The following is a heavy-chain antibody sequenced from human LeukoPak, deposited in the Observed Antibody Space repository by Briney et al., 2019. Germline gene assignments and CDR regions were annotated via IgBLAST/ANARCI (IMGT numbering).Heavy chain of an antibody. CDR3: AKGSNEDTSSDFQH. D-gene: IGHD2-8*01. J-gene: IGHJ1*01. Sequence: GGSLRLSCAASGFTFDDYAMHWVRQAPGKGLEWVSGISWNSGSIGYADSVKGRFTISRDNAKNSLYLQMNSLRAEDMALYYCAKGSNEDTSSDFQHWDQGTLVTVSS. CDR1: GFTFDDYA. V-gene: IGHV3-9*03. CDR2: ISWNSGSI.